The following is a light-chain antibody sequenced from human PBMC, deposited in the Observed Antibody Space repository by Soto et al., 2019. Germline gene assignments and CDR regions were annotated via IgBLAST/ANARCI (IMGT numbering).Light chain of an antibody. CDR3: QQRGNWPRT. Sequence: EMVLTQSPATLSLSPGERATLSCRASQSVSAYLAWYQQKPGQAPRLLIYDASNRATGIPGRFSGSGSGTDFTLTISSLEPEDFAVYYCQQRGNWPRTFGQGTKVDIK. V-gene: IGKV3-11*01. CDR2: DAS. J-gene: IGKJ1*01. CDR1: QSVSAY.